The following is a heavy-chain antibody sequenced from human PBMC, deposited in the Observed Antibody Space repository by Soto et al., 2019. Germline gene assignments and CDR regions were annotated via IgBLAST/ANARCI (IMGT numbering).Heavy chain of an antibody. CDR1: GFTFSNYG. CDR2: IFYDGSNE. V-gene: IGHV3-33*01. J-gene: IGHJ3*02. Sequence: QVQLVGSGGGVVQPGRSLSLSCAASGFTFSNYGMHWVRQAPGKGLEWVAVIFYDGSNEYYADSVKGRVTISRDNSKNTLYLHINNLRVDDTAVSYCARDWREGDANEAFAIWGQGTMVTVSS. CDR3: ARDWREGDANEAFAI.